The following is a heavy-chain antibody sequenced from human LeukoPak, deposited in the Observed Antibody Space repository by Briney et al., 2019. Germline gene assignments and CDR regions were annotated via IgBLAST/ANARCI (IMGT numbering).Heavy chain of an antibody. CDR3: ARDRYSSSWYYYGMDV. Sequence: SVKVSCKASGGTFSSYAISWVRQAPGQGLEWMGGIIPIFGTANYAQKFQGRVTITADESTSTAYMELSSLRSEDTAVYYCARDRYSSSWYYYGMDVWGQGTTVTVSS. D-gene: IGHD6-13*01. CDR1: GGTFSSYA. J-gene: IGHJ6*02. V-gene: IGHV1-69*01. CDR2: IIPIFGTA.